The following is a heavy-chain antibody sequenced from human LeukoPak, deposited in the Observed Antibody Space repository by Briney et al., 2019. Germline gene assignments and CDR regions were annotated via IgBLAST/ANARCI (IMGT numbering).Heavy chain of an antibody. Sequence: GGSLRLSCAASGFTFSTYAIHWVRQAPGKGLEWVSGITGSSTSTYYSDSVKGRFTISRDNSKNTLYLQMNSLRAEDTAVYYCAKAHYRYGGNSEFGYWGQGTLVTVSS. D-gene: IGHD4-23*01. CDR2: ITGSSTST. V-gene: IGHV3-23*01. CDR1: GFTFSTYA. CDR3: AKAHYRYGGNSEFGY. J-gene: IGHJ4*02.